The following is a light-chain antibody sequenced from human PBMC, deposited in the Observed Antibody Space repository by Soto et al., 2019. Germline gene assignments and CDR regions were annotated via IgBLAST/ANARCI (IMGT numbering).Light chain of an antibody. V-gene: IGKV2-28*01. CDR3: MQALQTSWT. CDR1: QSLLHSNGYNY. J-gene: IGKJ1*01. CDR2: LGS. Sequence: DIVMTQSPLSLPVTPGEPASISCRSSQSLLHSNGYNYLDWYLQKPGQSPQLLIYLGSNRASGVPDRFSGSGSGTDFTLKIRRVEAEDVGVYYCMQALQTSWTFGQGTKVEIK.